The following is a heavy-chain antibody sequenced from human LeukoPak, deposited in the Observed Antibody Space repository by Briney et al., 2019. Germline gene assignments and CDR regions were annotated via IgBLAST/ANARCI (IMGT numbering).Heavy chain of an antibody. CDR3: ARDYRIAVAAATHFDY. J-gene: IGHJ4*02. D-gene: IGHD6-19*01. CDR1: GFTFSSYS. V-gene: IGHV3-48*01. Sequence: PGGSLRLSCAASGFTFSSYSMNWVRQAPGKGLEWVSYISSSSSTIYYAHSLKGRFTISRDNAKNTLYLQMNILRAEDTAVYYCARDYRIAVAAATHFDYWGQGTLVTVSS. CDR2: ISSSSSTI.